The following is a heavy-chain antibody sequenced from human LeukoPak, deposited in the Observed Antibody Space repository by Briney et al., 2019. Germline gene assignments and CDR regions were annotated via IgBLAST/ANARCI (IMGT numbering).Heavy chain of an antibody. CDR2: IKQDGSEK. Sequence: GGSLRLSCAASGFTFSSYWMSWVRRAPGKGLEGVANIKQDGSEKYYVGSVKGRFTISRDNAKNSLYLQMNSLRAEDTAVYYCAREFLIAALDYWGQGTLVTVSS. D-gene: IGHD6-13*01. V-gene: IGHV3-7*01. J-gene: IGHJ4*02. CDR1: GFTFSSYW. CDR3: AREFLIAALDY.